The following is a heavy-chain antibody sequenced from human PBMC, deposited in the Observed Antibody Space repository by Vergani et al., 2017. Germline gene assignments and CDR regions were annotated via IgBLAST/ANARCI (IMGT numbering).Heavy chain of an antibody. J-gene: IGHJ4*02. CDR2: INPNSGGT. CDR3: ARLLTSNWGSIH. Sequence: QVQLVQSGAEVKKPGASVKVSCKASGYTFTGYYMHWVRQAPGQGLEWMGRINPNSGGTNYAQKFQGRVTMTRDTSISPGEMELSRLRSDDTAVYYCARLLTSNWGSIHWGQGTLVTVSS. D-gene: IGHD7-27*01. CDR1: GYTFTGYY. V-gene: IGHV1-2*06.